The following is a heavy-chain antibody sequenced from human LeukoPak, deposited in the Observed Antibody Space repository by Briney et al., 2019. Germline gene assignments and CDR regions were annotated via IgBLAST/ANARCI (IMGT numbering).Heavy chain of an antibody. Sequence: GGSLRLSCAASGFTFSSYEMNWVRQAPGKGLEWVSYISSSGSTIYYADSVKGRFTISRDNAKNSLYLQMNSLRAEDTAVYYCAKGVARFGYGALLDYWGQGTLVTVSS. CDR3: AKGVARFGYGALLDY. V-gene: IGHV3-48*03. CDR1: GFTFSSYE. J-gene: IGHJ4*02. CDR2: ISSSGSTI. D-gene: IGHD4/OR15-4a*01.